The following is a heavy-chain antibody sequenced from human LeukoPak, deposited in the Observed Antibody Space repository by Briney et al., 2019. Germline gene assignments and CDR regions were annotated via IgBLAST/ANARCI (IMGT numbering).Heavy chain of an antibody. CDR1: GFTFSSYA. CDR3: VSFTVAGRRGRNNWFDP. CDR2: ISYDGSNK. Sequence: GGSLRLSCAASGFTFSSYAMHWVRQAPGKGLEWVAVISYDGSNKYYADSVKGRFTISRDNSKNTLYLQMNSLRAEDTAVYYCVSFTVAGRRGRNNWFDPWGQGTLVTVSS. D-gene: IGHD6-19*01. V-gene: IGHV3-30-3*01. J-gene: IGHJ5*02.